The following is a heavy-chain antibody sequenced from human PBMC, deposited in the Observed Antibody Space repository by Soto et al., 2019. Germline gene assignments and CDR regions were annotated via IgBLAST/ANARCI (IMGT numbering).Heavy chain of an antibody. CDR1: GTTFDSFT. V-gene: IGHV1-69*13. J-gene: IGHJ5*02. D-gene: IGHD3-9*01. CDR2: FVPMFGSA. CDR3: AREDDTTGHYSWFDP. Sequence: SLKVSCKPSGTTFDSFTFSWVRQAPGQGLEWMGGFVPMFGSASIAQRFQGRVRITADASTGTGFMELSDLRSEDSAIYYCAREDDTTGHYSWFDPWGPGNLVTVSS.